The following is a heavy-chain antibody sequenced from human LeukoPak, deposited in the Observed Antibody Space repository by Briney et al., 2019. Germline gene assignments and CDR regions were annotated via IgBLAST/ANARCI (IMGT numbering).Heavy chain of an antibody. D-gene: IGHD2-2*01. CDR3: AREPYCSSTSCPASNWFDP. CDR2: MIPIFGTA. CDR1: GGTFSSYA. Sequence: GASVKVSCKASGGTFSSYAISWVRQAPGQGLEWMGGMIPIFGTANYAQKFQGRVTITADESTSTAYMELSSLRSEDTAVYYCAREPYCSSTSCPASNWFDPWGQGTLVTVSS. V-gene: IGHV1-69*13. J-gene: IGHJ5*02.